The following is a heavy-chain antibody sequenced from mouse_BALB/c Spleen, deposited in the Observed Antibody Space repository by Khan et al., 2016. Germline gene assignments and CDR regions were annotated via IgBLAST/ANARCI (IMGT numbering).Heavy chain of an antibody. D-gene: IGHD1-1*01. CDR1: GFNIKDTF. J-gene: IGHJ2*01. CDR2: IDPANGNT. Sequence: VQLKQSGAELVKPGASVKLSCTASGFNIKDTFMHWVKQRPEQGLEWIGRIDPANGNTRYDPKFQGKATITADTYSDPTHLPLSSLTSGDTACYSCARRGPIYYYGSTYGYWGQGTTLTVCS. CDR3: ARRGPIYYYGSTYGY. V-gene: IGHV14-3*02.